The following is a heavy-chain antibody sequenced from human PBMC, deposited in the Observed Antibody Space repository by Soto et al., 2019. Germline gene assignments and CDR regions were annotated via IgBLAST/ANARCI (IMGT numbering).Heavy chain of an antibody. CDR2: IIPIFGTA. Sequence: QVQLVQSGAEVKKPGSSVKVSCKASGGTFSSYAISWVRQAPGQGLEWMGGIIPIFGTANYAQKFQGRVTITADESTSTAYLELSSLRAEDTAVYCWARVTRGSLGDINDYWGQGTLVTVSS. CDR3: ARVTRGSLGDINDY. D-gene: IGHD2-21*02. V-gene: IGHV1-69*01. CDR1: GGTFSSYA. J-gene: IGHJ4*02.